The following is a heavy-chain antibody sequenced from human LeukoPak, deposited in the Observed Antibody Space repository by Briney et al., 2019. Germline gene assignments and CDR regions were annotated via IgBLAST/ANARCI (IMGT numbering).Heavy chain of an antibody. CDR1: GFILSRYS. D-gene: IGHD6-13*01. V-gene: IGHV3-20*04. CDR2: INWNGGST. CDR3: ARGGSSWYGEYFDY. J-gene: IGHJ4*02. Sequence: PGGSLRLSCEASGFILSRYSMSWVRQAPGEGLEWVSGINWNGGSTVYADSVKGRFTISRDNAKNSLYLQMNSLRAEDTAVYYCARGGSSWYGEYFDYWGQGTLVTVSS.